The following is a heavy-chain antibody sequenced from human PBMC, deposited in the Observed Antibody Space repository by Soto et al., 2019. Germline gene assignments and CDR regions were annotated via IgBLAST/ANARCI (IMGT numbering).Heavy chain of an antibody. CDR2: IYHSGNT. V-gene: IGHV4-59*12. CDR3: ARESPLWFGGGGP. Sequence: SETLSLTCTVSGGSISSYYWIRVRQSPGKGLEWIGEIYHSGNTNYNLSLKSRVTISVDKSKNQFSLRLDFVTAADTAVYYCARESPLWFGGGGPWGPGTLVTVSS. J-gene: IGHJ5*02. CDR1: GGSISSYY. D-gene: IGHD3-10*01.